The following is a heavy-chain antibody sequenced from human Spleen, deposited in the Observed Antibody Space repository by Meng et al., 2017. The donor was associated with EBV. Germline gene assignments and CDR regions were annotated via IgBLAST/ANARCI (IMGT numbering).Heavy chain of an antibody. CDR3: ARSAVGASFTAFDS. CDR2: VNAGTGNT. J-gene: IGHJ4*02. Sequence: QVQLVQSGAGVKKPGASVKVSCKASGYTFSSYTLHWVRQAPGQRLEWMGWVNAGTGNTKYSQNFQGRVTISRDTSASTAYMDLSSLTAEDTDVYYCARSAVGASFTAFDSWGQGSLVTVSS. D-gene: IGHD1-26*01. V-gene: IGHV1-3*01. CDR1: GYTFSSYT.